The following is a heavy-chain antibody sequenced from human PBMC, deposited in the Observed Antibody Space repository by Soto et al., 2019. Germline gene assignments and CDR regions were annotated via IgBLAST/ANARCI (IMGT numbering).Heavy chain of an antibody. CDR3: AKGRSYYYYYGVDV. Sequence: PGGSLRLSCAASGFTFSSYWMSWVRQAPGKGLEWVSSIISSSSYIYYADSVKGRFTISRDNSKNTLYLQMNSLRAEDTALYYCAKGRSYYYYYGVDVWGQGTTVTVSS. CDR2: IISSSSYI. J-gene: IGHJ6*02. CDR1: GFTFSSYW. V-gene: IGHV3-21*04.